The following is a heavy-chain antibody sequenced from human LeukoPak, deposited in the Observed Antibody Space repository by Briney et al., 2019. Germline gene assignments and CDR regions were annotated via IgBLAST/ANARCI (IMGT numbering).Heavy chain of an antibody. V-gene: IGHV3-48*03. CDR2: ISGGGSTE. J-gene: IGHJ4*02. Sequence: QAGGSLRLSCAASGFTFSSFEMHWVRQAPGKGLDWIAYISGGGSTEYYADSVKGRFTISRDNAKNSLYLQMNSLRAEDTAVYYCARRPSGWPSDYWGQGTLVTVSS. D-gene: IGHD6-19*01. CDR1: GFTFSSFE. CDR3: ARRPSGWPSDY.